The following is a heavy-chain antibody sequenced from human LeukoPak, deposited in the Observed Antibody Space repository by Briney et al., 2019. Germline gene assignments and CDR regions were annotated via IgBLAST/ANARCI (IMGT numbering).Heavy chain of an antibody. V-gene: IGHV7-4-1*02. J-gene: IGHJ6*03. CDR2: ISTDTGNS. CDR3: ARDGTALVRGVIITGYYYYYMDV. CDR1: GYTFTKFA. Sequence: ASVKVSCKASGYTFTKFAMNWVRQAPGQGLEWMGWISTDTGNSTYAQGFTGRFVFSLDTSVSTAYLQINNLKAEDTAVYYCARDGTALVRGVIITGYYYYYMDVWGKGTTVTVSS. D-gene: IGHD3-10*01.